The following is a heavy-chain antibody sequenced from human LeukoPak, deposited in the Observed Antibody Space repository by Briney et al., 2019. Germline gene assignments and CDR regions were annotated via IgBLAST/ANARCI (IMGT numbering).Heavy chain of an antibody. CDR3: ARDIPYYDFWSGYPLAGYFDL. J-gene: IGHJ2*01. Sequence: ASVTVSCTASGYTFTRYYMHWVRQAPGQGLEWMGIINPSGGSTSYAQKFQGRVTMTRDTSTSTVYMELSSLRSEDTAVYYCARDIPYYDFWSGYPLAGYFDLWGRGTLVTVSS. V-gene: IGHV1-46*01. CDR1: GYTFTRYY. D-gene: IGHD3-3*01. CDR2: INPSGGST.